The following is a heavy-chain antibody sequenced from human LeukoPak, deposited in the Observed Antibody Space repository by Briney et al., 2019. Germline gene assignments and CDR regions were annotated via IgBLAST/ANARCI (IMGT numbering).Heavy chain of an antibody. V-gene: IGHV1-69*04. Sequence: SVTVSCKASGGTFTRHAFSWVRQAPGQGLERMGRVIPRFAKANYAQKFQGRVTITADKSTSTVYMELSSLRSDDTAVYYCASTLYYYDNTGYYFGMDVWGQGTTVTV. CDR1: GGTFTRHA. J-gene: IGHJ6*02. CDR3: ASTLYYYDNTGYYFGMDV. CDR2: VIPRFAKA. D-gene: IGHD3-22*01.